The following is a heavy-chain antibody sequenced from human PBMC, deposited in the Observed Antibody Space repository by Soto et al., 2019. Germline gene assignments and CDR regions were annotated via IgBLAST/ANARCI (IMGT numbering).Heavy chain of an antibody. CDR2: INHSGRV. Sequence: SETLSLTCAVYGGSFSGHSWTWIRQSPGKGLEWIGDINHSGRVNYSPSLKSRVTTSLDTSKNQFSLKLSSVTAADTAVYYCAGAQKYYYDSSGYPIDYWGQGTLVTVSS. CDR3: AGAQKYYYDSSGYPIDY. D-gene: IGHD3-22*01. V-gene: IGHV4-34*01. J-gene: IGHJ4*02. CDR1: GGSFSGHS.